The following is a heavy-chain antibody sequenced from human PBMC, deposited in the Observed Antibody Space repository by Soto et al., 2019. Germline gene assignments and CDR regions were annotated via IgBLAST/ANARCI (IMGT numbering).Heavy chain of an antibody. CDR2: VYYSGST. CDR3: AREYSSGWYGYFQH. D-gene: IGHD6-19*01. J-gene: IGHJ1*01. CDR1: GGSISSGGYY. V-gene: IGHV4-31*03. Sequence: SETLSLTCTVSGGSISSGGYYWSWIRQYPGLGLEWIGAVYYSGSTYYKRPLKSRLTMSVDTSKNQFSLMLTSVTAADTAVYYCAREYSSGWYGYFQHWVQGIPVTVAS.